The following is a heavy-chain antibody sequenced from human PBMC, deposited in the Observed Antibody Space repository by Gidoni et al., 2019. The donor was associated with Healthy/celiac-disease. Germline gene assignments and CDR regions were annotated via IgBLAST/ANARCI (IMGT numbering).Heavy chain of an antibody. J-gene: IGHJ3*02. V-gene: IGHV3-7*05. CDR1: GFTLCSSW. Sequence: EVQLVESGGGLVQTGGSLRLSCQASGFTLCSSWMSWVRQAPGKGLEWVANIKQDGSEKYYVVAVKGRFTISRDNAKNSLYLQMNSLRAEDTAVYYCARDEDPGYSSGWYGGDAFDIWGQGTMVTVSS. CDR3: ARDEDPGYSSGWYGGDAFDI. CDR2: IKQDGSEK. D-gene: IGHD6-19*01.